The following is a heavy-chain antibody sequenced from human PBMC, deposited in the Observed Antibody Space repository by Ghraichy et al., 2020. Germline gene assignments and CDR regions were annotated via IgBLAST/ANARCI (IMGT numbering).Heavy chain of an antibody. D-gene: IGHD3-16*01. CDR2: ISSSSSYI. V-gene: IGHV3-21*01. J-gene: IGHJ4*02. Sequence: GGSLRLSCASSGFTFSSYSMNWVRQAPGKGLEWVSSISSSSSYIYYADSVKGRFTISRDNAKNSLYLQMNSLRAEDTAVYYCATRRADPRDTGDFDYWGQGTLVTVSS. CDR1: GFTFSSYS. CDR3: ATRRADPRDTGDFDY.